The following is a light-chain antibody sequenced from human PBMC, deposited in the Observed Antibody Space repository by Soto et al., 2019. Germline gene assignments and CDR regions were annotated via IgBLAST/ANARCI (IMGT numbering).Light chain of an antibody. V-gene: IGKV3-11*01. Sequence: EIVLTQSPATLSLSPGEIATLSCRASQSVRIYLAWNQQKPGQAPRLLIDEASNRATGIPARFSGSGSGTDFTLTISSLEPEDFAVYYCQQRSDWPLTFGGGTKVEI. J-gene: IGKJ4*01. CDR3: QQRSDWPLT. CDR1: QSVRIY. CDR2: EAS.